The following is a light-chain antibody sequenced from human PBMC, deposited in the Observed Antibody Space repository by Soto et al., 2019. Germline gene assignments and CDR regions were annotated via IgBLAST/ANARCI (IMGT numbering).Light chain of an antibody. CDR3: MQSRQFPRT. V-gene: IGKV2-28*01. J-gene: IGKJ4*01. CDR1: QSLLYSNGYIY. Sequence: DVVLTQSPLSLPVTPGEPASISCRSSQSLLYSNGYIYLDWYVQKPGQSPQLLIFLGSNRASGGPERFSGSVSGTDFTLSISRVEADDVGVYYCMQSRQFPRTFGGGTKVEIK. CDR2: LGS.